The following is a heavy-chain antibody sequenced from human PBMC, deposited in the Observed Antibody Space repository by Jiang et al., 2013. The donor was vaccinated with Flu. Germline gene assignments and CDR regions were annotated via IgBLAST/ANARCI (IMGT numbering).Heavy chain of an antibody. CDR2: MNPNSGNT. CDR1: GYTFTSYD. J-gene: IGHJ4*02. Sequence: SGAEVKKPGASVKVSCKASGYTFTSYDINWVRQATGQGLEWMGWMNPNSGNTDYAQKFQGRVTMTRNTSISTAYMELSSLRSEDTAVYHCARGGGLPTDTDGNFDYWGQGTLVTVSS. CDR3: ARGGGLPTDTDGNFDY. V-gene: IGHV1-8*01. D-gene: IGHD1-26*01.